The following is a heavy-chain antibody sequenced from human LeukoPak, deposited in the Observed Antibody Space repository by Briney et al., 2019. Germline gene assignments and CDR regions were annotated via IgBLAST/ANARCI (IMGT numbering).Heavy chain of an antibody. D-gene: IGHD3-10*01. CDR3: ASEGARLGAMVRVFDY. CDR2: IKQDGSEK. CDR1: GFTFSSYW. J-gene: IGHJ4*02. V-gene: IGHV3-7*01. Sequence: GGSLRLSCAASGFTFSSYWMSWVRQAPGKGLEWVAKIKQDGSEKYYVDSVKGRFTISRDNAKNSLYLQMNSLRAEDTAVYYCASEGARLGAMVRVFDYWGQGTLVTVSS.